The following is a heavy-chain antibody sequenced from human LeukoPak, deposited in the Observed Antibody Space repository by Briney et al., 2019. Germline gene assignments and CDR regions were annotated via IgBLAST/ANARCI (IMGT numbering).Heavy chain of an antibody. CDR1: GYSISSDYY. V-gene: IGHV4-38-2*02. CDR2: IYHSGST. J-gene: IGHJ4*02. CDR3: ARVKIVVGAVDY. D-gene: IGHD1-26*01. Sequence: SETLSLTCTVSGYSISSDYYWGWIRQPPGKGLEWIGSIYHSGSTYYNPSLRSRVTISVDTSKNQFPLKLSSVTAADTAVYYCARVKIVVGAVDYWGQGTLVTVSS.